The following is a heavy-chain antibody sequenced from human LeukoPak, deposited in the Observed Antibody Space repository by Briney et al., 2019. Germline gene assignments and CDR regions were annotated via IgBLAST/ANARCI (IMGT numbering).Heavy chain of an antibody. CDR2: ISYDGSNK. CDR1: GFTFSSNV. CDR3: AREGYTSSYFDQ. D-gene: IGHD6-6*01. J-gene: IGHJ4*02. V-gene: IGHV3-30-3*01. Sequence: GGSLRLSCAASGFTFSSNVMHWVRQAPGKGLEWVAVISYDGSNKYYADSVKGRFTISRDIPQNTLYLQMNSLRPDDTAVYYCAREGYTSSYFDQWGQGTLVTASS.